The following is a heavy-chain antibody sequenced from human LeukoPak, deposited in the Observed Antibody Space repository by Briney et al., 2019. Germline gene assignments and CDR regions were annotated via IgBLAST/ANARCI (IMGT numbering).Heavy chain of an antibody. CDR1: GGSISSSSYY. CDR3: ARQQAVAGSNYFDY. V-gene: IGHV4-39*01. J-gene: IGHJ4*02. Sequence: SETLSLTCTVSGGSISSSSYYWGWIRQPPGKGLEWIGSIYYSGSTYYNPSLKSRVTISVDTSKNQFSLKLSSVTAADTAVYYCARQQAVAGSNYFDYWGQGTLVTVSS. D-gene: IGHD6-19*01. CDR2: IYYSGST.